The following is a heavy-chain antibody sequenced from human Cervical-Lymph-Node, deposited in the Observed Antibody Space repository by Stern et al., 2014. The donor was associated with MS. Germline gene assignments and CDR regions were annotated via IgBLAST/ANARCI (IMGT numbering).Heavy chain of an antibody. J-gene: IGHJ4*02. CDR2: ISWDGGST. CDR1: GFTFADYT. V-gene: IGHV3-43*01. Sequence: QLVESGGLVVQPGGSLRLSCAASGFTFADYTVHWVRQAPGKGLEWVSLISWDGGSTYYADSVKGRFAISRDNSKNSLYLQMNSLRTEDTALYYCAKPITMIVVAESSYFDYWGQGTLVTVSS. D-gene: IGHD3-22*01. CDR3: AKPITMIVVAESSYFDY.